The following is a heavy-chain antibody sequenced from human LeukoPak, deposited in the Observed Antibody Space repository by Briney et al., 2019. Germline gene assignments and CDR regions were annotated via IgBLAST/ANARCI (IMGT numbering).Heavy chain of an antibody. D-gene: IGHD5-18*01. CDR3: ARGGGYSYGSFDY. V-gene: IGHV3-53*01. J-gene: IGHJ4*02. Sequence: GKGLEWVSVIYSGDRTYYADSVKGRFTISRDNAKNTLYLQMNSLRAEDTAVYYCARGGGYSYGSFDYWGQGTLVTVSS. CDR2: IYSGDRT.